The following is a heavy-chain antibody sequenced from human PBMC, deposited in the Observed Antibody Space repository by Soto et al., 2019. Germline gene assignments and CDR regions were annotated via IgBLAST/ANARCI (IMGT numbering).Heavy chain of an antibody. Sequence: PGGSLRLSCAASGFTFSSYAMSWVRQASGKGLEWVSAISDSGGSTYYADSVKGRFTISRDNSKNTLYLQMNSLRAEDTAVYYCAKSLAAMVTAEYFQHWGQGTLVTVSS. V-gene: IGHV3-23*01. CDR1: GFTFSSYA. J-gene: IGHJ1*01. CDR3: AKSLAAMVTAEYFQH. D-gene: IGHD5-18*01. CDR2: ISDSGGST.